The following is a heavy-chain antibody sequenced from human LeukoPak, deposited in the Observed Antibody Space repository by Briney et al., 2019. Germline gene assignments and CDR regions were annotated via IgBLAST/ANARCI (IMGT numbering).Heavy chain of an antibody. J-gene: IGHJ4*02. Sequence: GGSLRLSCEASGFTFSSYGMHWVRQAPGKGLEWVAVIWYDGSNKYYADSVKGRFTISRDNSKNTLYLQMNSLRAEDTAVYYCARDIWFGELCYFDYWGQGTLVTVSS. D-gene: IGHD3-10*01. CDR2: IWYDGSNK. CDR1: GFTFSSYG. V-gene: IGHV3-33*01. CDR3: ARDIWFGELCYFDY.